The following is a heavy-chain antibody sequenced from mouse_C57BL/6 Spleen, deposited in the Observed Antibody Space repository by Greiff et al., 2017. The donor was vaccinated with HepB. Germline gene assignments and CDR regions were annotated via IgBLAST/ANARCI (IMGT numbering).Heavy chain of an antibody. D-gene: IGHD1-2*01. CDR1: GYTFTDYE. CDR2: IDPETGGT. Sequence: LVESGAELVRPGASVTLSCKASGYTFTDYEMHWVKQTPVHGLEWIGAIDPETGGTAYNQKFKGKAILTADKSSSTAYMELRSLTSEDSAVYYCTSGSYYFDYWGQGTTLTVSS. J-gene: IGHJ2*01. V-gene: IGHV1-15*01. CDR3: TSGSYYFDY.